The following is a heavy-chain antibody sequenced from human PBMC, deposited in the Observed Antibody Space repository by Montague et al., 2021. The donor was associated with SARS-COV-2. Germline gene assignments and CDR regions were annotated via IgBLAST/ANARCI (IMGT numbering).Heavy chain of an antibody. Sequence: SLRLSCAASGFTFSYYDMNWVRQAPGKGPEWISYISTSAYTTSYAGSVKGRFTISRDNGKNSLYLQMNSLRVEDTAVYYCTGDYRSVVGDGLDIWGQGTKVTVSS. CDR2: ISTSAYTT. CDR3: TGDYRSVVGDGLDI. D-gene: IGHD3-16*02. V-gene: IGHV3-48*03. CDR1: GFTFSYYD. J-gene: IGHJ3*02.